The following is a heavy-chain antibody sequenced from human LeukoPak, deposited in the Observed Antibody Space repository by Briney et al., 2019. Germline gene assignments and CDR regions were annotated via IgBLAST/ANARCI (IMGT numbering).Heavy chain of an antibody. CDR2: ISSSSIAM. J-gene: IGHJ4*02. CDR1: GFTFSSYS. D-gene: IGHD3-10*01. CDR3: ARGSGNSFDY. V-gene: IGHV3-48*02. Sequence: PGGSLRLSCAASGFTFSSYSMSWVRQAPGKGLEWVSYISSSSIAMYYADSMKGRFTISRDNAKNSLYLQMNNLRDEDTAVYYCARGSGNSFDYWGQGALVTVSS.